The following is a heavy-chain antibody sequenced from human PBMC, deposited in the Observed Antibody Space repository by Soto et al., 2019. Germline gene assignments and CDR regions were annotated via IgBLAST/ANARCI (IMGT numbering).Heavy chain of an antibody. J-gene: IGHJ4*02. CDR2: IYPGDSDT. CDR1: GYSFTSYW. D-gene: IGHD3-9*01. Sequence: PGESLKISCKGSGYSFTSYWIGWVRQMPGKGLEWMGIIYPGDSDTRYSPSFQGQVTISADKSISTAYLQWSSLKASDTAMYYCARSDGSLTGYLHFDYWGQGTLVTVSS. CDR3: ARSDGSLTGYLHFDY. V-gene: IGHV5-51*01.